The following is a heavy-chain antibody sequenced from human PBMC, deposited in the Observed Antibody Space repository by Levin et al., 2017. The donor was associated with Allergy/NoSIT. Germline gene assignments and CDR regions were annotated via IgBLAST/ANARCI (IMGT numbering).Heavy chain of an antibody. D-gene: IGHD2-15*01. CDR3: ARVPASPPIVYCSGGSCNDAFDS. CDR1: FFSICIFY. J-gene: IGHJ3*02. Sequence: GSLLLSFPFSFFSICIFYFIFILFFSFPFLSFLGSLSYRGSTNYNPSRKSRVTISVDTSKNQFSLKLSSVTAADTAVYYCARVPASPPIVYCSGGSCNDAFDSWGQGTMVTVSS. CDR2: LSYRGST. V-gene: IGHV4-59*01.